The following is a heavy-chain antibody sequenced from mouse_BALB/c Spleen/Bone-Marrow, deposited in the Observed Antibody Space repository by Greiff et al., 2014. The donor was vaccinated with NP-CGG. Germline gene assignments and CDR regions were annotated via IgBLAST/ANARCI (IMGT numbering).Heavy chain of an antibody. D-gene: IGHD4-1*01. CDR3: ARWEYYAMDY. J-gene: IGHJ4*01. CDR1: GFNIKYTY. Sequence: EVQVVESGAELVKPGASVKLSCTASGFNIKYTYMHWVKQRPEQGLEWIGRIDPANGNTKYDPKFQGKATITADTSSNTAYLQLSSLTSEDTAVYYCARWEYYAMDYWGQGTSVTVSS. CDR2: IDPANGNT. V-gene: IGHV14-3*02.